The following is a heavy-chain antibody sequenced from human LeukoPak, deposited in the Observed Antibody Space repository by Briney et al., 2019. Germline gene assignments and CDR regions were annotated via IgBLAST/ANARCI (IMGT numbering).Heavy chain of an antibody. CDR2: IYQSGST. CDR3: ARQGTWIQGIRYYYIDV. Sequence: SESLSLTFAVSGYSISSGYYSGWIRQPPGKGLEWIGSIYQSGSTYYNPSLKSRVTISVDTSKNQFSLKLSSVTAADTAVYYCARQGTWIQGIRYYYIDVWGKGTTVTVS. V-gene: IGHV4-38-2*01. CDR1: GYSISSGYY. D-gene: IGHD1-1*01. J-gene: IGHJ6*03.